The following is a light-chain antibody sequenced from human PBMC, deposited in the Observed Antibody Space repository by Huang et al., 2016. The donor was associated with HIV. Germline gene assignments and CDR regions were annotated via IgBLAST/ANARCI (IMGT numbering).Light chain of an antibody. Sequence: DLVMTQSPLSLSVTPGEPASISCRSSQSLLNSNGYNYLDWYFQKPGQSPQLLIYLGSNRASGVPDRFSGSGAGTDFTLKISRVEAEDVGVYYCMHAIESPRTCGQGTKVEIK. CDR1: QSLLNSNGYNY. CDR3: MHAIESPRT. V-gene: IGKV2-28*01. J-gene: IGKJ1*01. CDR2: LGS.